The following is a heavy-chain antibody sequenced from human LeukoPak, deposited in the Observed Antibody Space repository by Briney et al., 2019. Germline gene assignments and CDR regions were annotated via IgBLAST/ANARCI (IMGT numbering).Heavy chain of an antibody. CDR1: GFTFSSYG. Sequence: GGSLRLSCAASGFTFSSYGMHWVRQAPGKGLEWVAFIRYDGSNKYYADSVKGRFTISRDNSKNTLYLQMNSLGAEDTAVYYCAKDLRLWFGELTADLDYWGQGTLVTVCS. J-gene: IGHJ4*02. CDR3: AKDLRLWFGELTADLDY. D-gene: IGHD3-10*01. CDR2: IRYDGSNK. V-gene: IGHV3-30*02.